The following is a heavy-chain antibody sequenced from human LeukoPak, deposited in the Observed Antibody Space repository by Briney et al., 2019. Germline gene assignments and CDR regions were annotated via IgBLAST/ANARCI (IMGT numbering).Heavy chain of an antibody. V-gene: IGHV3-48*03. CDR3: ARGRYSSGWSDY. Sequence: GGSLRLSCAASGFTFSSYEMNWVRQAPGKGLEWVSYISSSGSTTYYADSVKGRFTISRDNAKNSLYLQMNSLRAEDTAVYYCARGRYSSGWSDYWGQGTLVTVSS. D-gene: IGHD6-19*01. CDR2: ISSSGSTT. J-gene: IGHJ4*02. CDR1: GFTFSSYE.